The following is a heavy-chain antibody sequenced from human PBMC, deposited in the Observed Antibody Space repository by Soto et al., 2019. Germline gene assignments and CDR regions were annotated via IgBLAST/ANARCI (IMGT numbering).Heavy chain of an antibody. D-gene: IGHD3-10*01. V-gene: IGHV4-59*01. CDR3: ARRGYGPGFPYYYGMDV. Sequence: SETLSLTCTVSGDSISSYYWSWIRQPLGKGLEWIGYIYYSGSTNYNPSLKSRVTISVDTSKNQFSLKLSSVTAADTAVYYCARRGYGPGFPYYYGMDVWGQGTTVTVSS. CDR2: IYYSGST. CDR1: GDSISSYY. J-gene: IGHJ6*02.